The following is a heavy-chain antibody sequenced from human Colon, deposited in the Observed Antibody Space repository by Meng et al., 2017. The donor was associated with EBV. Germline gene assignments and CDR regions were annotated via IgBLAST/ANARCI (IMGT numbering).Heavy chain of an antibody. V-gene: IGHV4-30-4*01. J-gene: IGHJ4*02. CDR1: GGSINSGDYY. CDR2: IYYTGST. CDR3: ARNYYFDY. Sequence: QVRLQVSGPGLVKPSQXLSLTCTVSGGSINSGDYYWSWIRRPPGKGLEWIGYIYYTGSTYYNPSLKSRVTISMDTSKNQFSLRLSSVTAADTAVYYCARNYYFDYWGQGTLVNVSS.